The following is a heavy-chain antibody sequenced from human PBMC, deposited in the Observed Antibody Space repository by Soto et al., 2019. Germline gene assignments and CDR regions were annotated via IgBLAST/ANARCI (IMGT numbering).Heavy chain of an antibody. CDR2: INPSGGSA. CDR1: GGTFSSYA. D-gene: IGHD2-21*02. J-gene: IGHJ3*02. CDR3: ARSVTLDAFDI. Sequence: ASVKVSCKASGGTFSSYAISWVRQAPGQGLEWMGIINPSGGSASYAQKFQGRVTMTRDTSTSTVYMELSSLRSEDTAVYYCARSVTLDAFDIWGQGTMVTVSS. V-gene: IGHV1-46*01.